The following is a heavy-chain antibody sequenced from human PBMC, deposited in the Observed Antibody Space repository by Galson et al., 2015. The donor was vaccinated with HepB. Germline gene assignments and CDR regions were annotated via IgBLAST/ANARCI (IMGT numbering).Heavy chain of an antibody. CDR3: ARGGMATRGGPTFDY. CDR2: ISADNGNT. D-gene: IGHD5-24*01. V-gene: IGHV1-18*01. CDR1: GYTFTTYG. Sequence: SVKVSCKASGYTFTTYGVSWVRQAPGQGLEWMGRISADNGNTDYAQKFQDRVTMTRDTSTSTAYMELRGLRSDDTAMYYCARGGMATRGGPTFDYWGQGTPVSVSS. J-gene: IGHJ4*02.